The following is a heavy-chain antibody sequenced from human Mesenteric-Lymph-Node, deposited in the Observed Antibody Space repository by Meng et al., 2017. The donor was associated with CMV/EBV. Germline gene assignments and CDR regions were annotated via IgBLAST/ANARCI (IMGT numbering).Heavy chain of an antibody. D-gene: IGHD3-16*01. J-gene: IGHJ3*02. CDR2: ISSSSSYI. CDR1: GFTFSSYS. Sequence: GESLKISCAASGFTFSSYSMNWVRQAPGKGLEWVSSISSSSSYIYYADSVKGRFTISGDNSKNTLYLQMNSLRAEDTAVYYCARDSSNGGVWGSYGAFDIWGQGTMVTVSS. V-gene: IGHV3-21*04. CDR3: ARDSSNGGVWGSYGAFDI.